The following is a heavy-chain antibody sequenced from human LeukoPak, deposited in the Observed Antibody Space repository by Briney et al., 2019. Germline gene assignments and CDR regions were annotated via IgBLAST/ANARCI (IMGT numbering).Heavy chain of an antibody. J-gene: IGHJ3*02. CDR3: ARADYDILTGYLAFDI. CDR2: IYYSGST. D-gene: IGHD3-9*01. V-gene: IGHV4-59*01. CDR1: GGSISSYY. Sequence: SETLSLTCTVSGGSISSYYWSWIRLPPGKGLEWIGNIYYSGSTNYNPSLKSRVTISVDTSKNQFSLKLSSVTAADTAVYYCARADYDILTGYLAFDIWGQGTMVTVSS.